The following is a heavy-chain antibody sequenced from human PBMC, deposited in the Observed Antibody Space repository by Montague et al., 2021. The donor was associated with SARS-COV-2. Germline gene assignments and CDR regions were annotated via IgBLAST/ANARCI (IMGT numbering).Heavy chain of an antibody. J-gene: IGHJ4*02. D-gene: IGHD5-18*01. CDR2: INHSGST. Sequence: SETLSLTCAVCGGSFSGYYWSWIRQPPGKGLEWIGEINHSGSTNYNPSLKSRVTISVDTSKNQFSLKLSSVTAADTAVYYCARGGGYSYGSLDYWGQGTLVTVSS. CDR1: GGSFSGYY. CDR3: ARGGGYSYGSLDY. V-gene: IGHV4-34*01.